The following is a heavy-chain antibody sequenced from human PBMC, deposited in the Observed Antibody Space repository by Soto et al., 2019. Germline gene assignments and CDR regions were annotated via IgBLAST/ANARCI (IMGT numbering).Heavy chain of an antibody. CDR1: VGSISSYY. J-gene: IGHJ5*02. CDR3: ARYDSSGYYVGWFDP. D-gene: IGHD3-22*01. V-gene: IGHV4-59*01. Sequence: SETLSLTCTVSVGSISSYYWSWIRQPPGKGLEWIGYIYYSGSTNYNPSLKSRVTISVDTSKNQFSLKLSSVTAADTAVYYCARYDSSGYYVGWFDPWGQGTLVTVSS. CDR2: IYYSGST.